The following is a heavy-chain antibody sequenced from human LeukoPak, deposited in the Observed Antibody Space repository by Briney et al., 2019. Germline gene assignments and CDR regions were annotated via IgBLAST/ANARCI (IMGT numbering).Heavy chain of an antibody. Sequence: ASVKVSCKASGYTFTSYDINWVRQAPGQGLEWMGWMNANSGNTGYAQKFQGRLTMTRNPSTSTAYMELSRLRSDDTAVYYCARESMVRGYMDVWGKGTTVTISS. CDR1: GYTFTSYD. CDR2: MNANSGNT. V-gene: IGHV1-8*01. J-gene: IGHJ6*03. CDR3: ARESMVRGYMDV. D-gene: IGHD3-10*01.